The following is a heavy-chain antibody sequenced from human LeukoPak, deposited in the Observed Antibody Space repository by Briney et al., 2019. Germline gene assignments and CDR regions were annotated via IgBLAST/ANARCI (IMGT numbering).Heavy chain of an antibody. J-gene: IGHJ4*02. V-gene: IGHV3-23*01. CDR1: GFTFSNYA. CDR2: ISGSGGST. D-gene: IGHD5-18*01. Sequence: PGGSLRLSCAASGFTFSNYAMSWVRQAPGKGLEWVSVISGSGGSTNFADSVKVRFTSSRDNSKNTLYLQMHSLRVEDTAVYYCAQGRLGYSYGSFDHWGQGTLVAV. CDR3: AQGRLGYSYGSFDH.